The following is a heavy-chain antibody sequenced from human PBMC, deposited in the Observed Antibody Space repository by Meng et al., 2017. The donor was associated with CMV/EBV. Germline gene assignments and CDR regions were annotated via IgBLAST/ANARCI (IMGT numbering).Heavy chain of an antibody. CDR2: MNPNSGHT. CDR1: GYTFTSYD. J-gene: IGHJ6*02. CDR3: ARGLREFYYYYGMDV. V-gene: IGHV1-8*03. D-gene: IGHD3-10*01. Sequence: ASVKVSCKASGYTFTSYDINWVRQATGQGLEWMGWMNPNSGHTDYAQKFQGRVTITRNTSISTAYMELSSLRSEDTAVYYCARGLREFYYYYGMDVWGQGTTVTVSS.